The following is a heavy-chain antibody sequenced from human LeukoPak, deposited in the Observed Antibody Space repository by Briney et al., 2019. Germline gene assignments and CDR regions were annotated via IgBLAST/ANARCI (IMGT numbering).Heavy chain of an antibody. J-gene: IGHJ4*02. CDR3: ARDLFGQWLLDY. CDR2: INSDGSSI. CDR1: GFTFSSHW. Sequence: GGSLRLSCAASGFTFSSHWMHWVRQAPGKGLVWVSRINSDGSSISYADSVKGRFTISRDNAKNTLYLQMNSLRAEDTAVYYCARDLFGQWLLDYWGQGTLVTVSS. V-gene: IGHV3-74*01. D-gene: IGHD6-19*01.